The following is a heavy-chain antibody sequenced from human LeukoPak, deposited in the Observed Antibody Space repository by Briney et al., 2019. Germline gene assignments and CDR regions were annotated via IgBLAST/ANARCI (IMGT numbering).Heavy chain of an antibody. Sequence: ASVKVSCKVSGYTLTELSMHWVRQAPGKGLEWMGSFDPEDGETIYAQKFQGRVTMTEDTSTDTAYMELSSLRSEDTAVYYCARRSGIWGEFDYWGQGTLVTVSS. CDR2: FDPEDGET. V-gene: IGHV1-24*01. J-gene: IGHJ4*02. CDR1: GYTLTELS. D-gene: IGHD3-3*01. CDR3: ARRSGIWGEFDY.